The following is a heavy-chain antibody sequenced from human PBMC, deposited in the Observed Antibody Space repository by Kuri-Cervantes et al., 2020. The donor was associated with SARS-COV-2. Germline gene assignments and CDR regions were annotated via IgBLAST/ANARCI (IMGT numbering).Heavy chain of an antibody. CDR2: IYYSGST. J-gene: IGHJ4*02. CDR3: ARAGPYSYGSFDY. Sequence: SETLSLTCTVSGGSISSYYWSWIRQPPGKGLEWIGYIYYSGSTNYNPSLKSRVTISVDTSKNQFSLKLSSVTAADTAVYYCARAGPYSYGSFDYWGQGTLVTVSS. D-gene: IGHD5-18*01. CDR1: GGSISSYY. V-gene: IGHV4-59*01.